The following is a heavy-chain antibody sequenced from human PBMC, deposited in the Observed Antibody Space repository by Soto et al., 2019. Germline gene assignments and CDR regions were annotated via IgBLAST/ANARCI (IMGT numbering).Heavy chain of an antibody. J-gene: IGHJ4*02. Sequence: PGGSLRLSCAASGFTFSNAWMNWVRQAPGKGLEWVGRIKSKTDGGTTDYAAPVKGRFTISRDDSKNTLYLQMNSLKTEDTAVYYCTTGPLGYYYDSSGYSNFDYWGQGTLVTVSS. CDR2: IKSKTDGGTT. CDR3: TTGPLGYYYDSSGYSNFDY. CDR1: GFTFSNAW. D-gene: IGHD3-22*01. V-gene: IGHV3-15*07.